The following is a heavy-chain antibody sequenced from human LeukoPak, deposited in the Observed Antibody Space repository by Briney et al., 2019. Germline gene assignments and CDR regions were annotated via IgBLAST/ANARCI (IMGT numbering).Heavy chain of an antibody. V-gene: IGHV3-72*01. J-gene: IGHJ3*02. CDR1: GFTFSDYY. D-gene: IGHD1-26*01. CDR3: ARVIVGATGDAFDI. CDR2: SRNKANSYTT. Sequence: GGSLRLSCAASGFTFSDYYMDWVRQAPGKGLEWVGRSRNKANSYTTEYAASVKGRFTVSRDDSKNSLYLQMNSLKTEDTAVYYCARVIVGATGDAFDIWGQGTVVTISS.